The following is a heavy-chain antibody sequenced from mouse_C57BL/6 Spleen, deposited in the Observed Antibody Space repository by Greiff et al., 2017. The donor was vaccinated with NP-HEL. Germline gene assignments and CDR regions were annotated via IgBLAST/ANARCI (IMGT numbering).Heavy chain of an antibody. CDR2: IHPNSGST. CDR3: ARKAGTRDYAMDD. Sequence: QVQLQQPGAELVKPGASVKLSCKASGYTFTSYWMHWVKQRPGQGLEWIGMIHPNSGSTNYNEKFKSKATLTVDKSSSTAYMQLSSLTSEDSAVYYCARKAGTRDYAMDDWGQGTSVTVSS. D-gene: IGHD6-1*01. J-gene: IGHJ4*01. CDR1: GYTFTSYW. V-gene: IGHV1-64*01.